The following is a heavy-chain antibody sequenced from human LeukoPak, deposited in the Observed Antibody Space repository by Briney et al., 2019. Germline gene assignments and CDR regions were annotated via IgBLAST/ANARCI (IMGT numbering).Heavy chain of an antibody. D-gene: IGHD1-26*01. CDR1: GFTFSSYA. CDR2: ISSNGGST. J-gene: IGHJ4*02. Sequence: GGSLRLSCAASGFTFSSYAMHWVRQAPGKGLEYVSAISSNGGSTYYANSVKGRFTISRDNSKNTLYLQMGSLRAEDMAVYYCARETEFSGSSFVDYWGQGTLVTVSS. CDR3: ARETEFSGSSFVDY. V-gene: IGHV3-64*01.